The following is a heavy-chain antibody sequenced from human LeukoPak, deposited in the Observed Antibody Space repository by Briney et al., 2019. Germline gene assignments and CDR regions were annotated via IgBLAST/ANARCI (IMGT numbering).Heavy chain of an antibody. CDR2: INSSGGTT. D-gene: IGHD6-19*01. CDR3: ARGGWYYFDY. V-gene: IGHV1-46*01. CDR1: GYTFTDYY. Sequence: ASVKVSCKASGYTFTDYYMHWARQAPGQGLEWMGIINSSGGTTSYAQKFQGRVTMTRDTSTSTVYMELSSLRSEDTAVYYCARGGWYYFDYWGQGTLVTVSS. J-gene: IGHJ4*02.